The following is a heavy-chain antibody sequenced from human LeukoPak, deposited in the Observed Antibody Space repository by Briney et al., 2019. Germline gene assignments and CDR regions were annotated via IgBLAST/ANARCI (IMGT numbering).Heavy chain of an antibody. D-gene: IGHD6-6*01. Sequence: SVTVSCKASGGTFSSYGISWVRQAPGQGLEWMGGIIPIFGTANYAQKFQGRVTITADESTSTAYMELSSLRSEDTAVYNCARLDEYSSSSRYYGMDVWGQGTTVTVSS. CDR3: ARLDEYSSSSRYYGMDV. CDR1: GGTFSSYG. J-gene: IGHJ6*02. V-gene: IGHV1-69*13. CDR2: IIPIFGTA.